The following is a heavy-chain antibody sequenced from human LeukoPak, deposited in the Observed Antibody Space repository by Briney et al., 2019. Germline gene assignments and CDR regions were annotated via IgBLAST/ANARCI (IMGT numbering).Heavy chain of an antibody. Sequence: SQPLSLTCTVSGGSISSGDYYWSWIRQPPGKGLEWIGYIYYSGSTYYNPSLKSRVTISVDTSKNQFSLKLSSVTAADTAVYYCARKIQLPLYYGMDVWGQGTTVTVSS. D-gene: IGHD5-18*01. CDR3: ARKIQLPLYYGMDV. J-gene: IGHJ6*02. V-gene: IGHV4-30-4*01. CDR2: IYYSGST. CDR1: GGSISSGDYY.